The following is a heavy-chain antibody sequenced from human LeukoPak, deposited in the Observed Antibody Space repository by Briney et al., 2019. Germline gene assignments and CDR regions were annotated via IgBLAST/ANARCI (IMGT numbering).Heavy chain of an antibody. CDR3: ARERNYYYYYYMDV. J-gene: IGHJ6*03. CDR1: SGSISSSDYF. V-gene: IGHV4-39*07. D-gene: IGHD1-1*01. CDR2: FFYSGSI. Sequence: PSETLSLTCTVSSGSISSSDYFWGWIRQPPGKGLEWIGTFFYSGSIYYNPSLQSRVTISVDTSKNQFSLKLSSVTAADTAVYYCARERNYYYYYYMDVWGKGTTVTVSS.